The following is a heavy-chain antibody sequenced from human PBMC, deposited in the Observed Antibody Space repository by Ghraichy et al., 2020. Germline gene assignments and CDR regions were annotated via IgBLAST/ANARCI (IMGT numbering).Heavy chain of an antibody. CDR1: GFTFSGYH. J-gene: IGHJ2*01. CDR3: ARDRWSGSTPLYFDL. CDR2: MTNSGSTK. Sequence: GESLNISCAASGFTFSGYHMTWIRQAPGKGLEWLSYMTNSGSTKNNAYSVNGRFTISRDNAKNSQYLQMNSLRAEDTAAYYCARDRWSGSTPLYFDLWGRGTLVTVSS. D-gene: IGHD3-3*01. V-gene: IGHV3-11*01.